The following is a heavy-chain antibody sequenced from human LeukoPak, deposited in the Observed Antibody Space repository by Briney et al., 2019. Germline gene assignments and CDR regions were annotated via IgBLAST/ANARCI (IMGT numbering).Heavy chain of an antibody. V-gene: IGHV4-38-2*01. D-gene: IGHD5-18*01. J-gene: IGHJ6*03. CDR3: GVQLGKFDYYYYMDV. CDR2: IYHSGST. Sequence: SETLSLXCAVSGYSISSGFYWGLIPLPPGWVLEWIGSIYHSGSTYYNPSLKSRVTISVDTSKNQFSLKLSFVTAADTAVYYCGVQLGKFDYYYYMDVWGKGTTVTVSS. CDR1: GYSISSGFY.